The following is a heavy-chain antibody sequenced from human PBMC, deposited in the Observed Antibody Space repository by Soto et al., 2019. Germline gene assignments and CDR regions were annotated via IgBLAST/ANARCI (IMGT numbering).Heavy chain of an antibody. D-gene: IGHD3-10*01. V-gene: IGHV1-18*01. CDR2: ISPHNFNT. CDR3: ARRDSHGFFRYFDN. J-gene: IGHJ4*02. CDR1: GYTFTHFY. Sequence: QVHLEQSGAEVKKPGDSVKVSCKASGYTFTHFYITWVRQAPGQGLEWMGAISPHNFNTNFAQKFRGRLTITTDISTTTAYMELSSLTSEDTAVYYCARRDSHGFFRYFDNWGQGTLVTVSS.